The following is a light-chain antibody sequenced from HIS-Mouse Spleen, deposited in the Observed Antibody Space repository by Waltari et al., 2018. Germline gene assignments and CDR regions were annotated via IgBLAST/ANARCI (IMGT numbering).Light chain of an antibody. CDR3: SSYTSSSTEV. CDR2: DVR. Sequence: QSALTQPASVSGSPGQSITISCTGTSSDVGGYNYVSWYQQHPGKAPKLMIYDVRKRPSGGSNRFSGSKSGNTASLTISGLQAEDEADYYCSSYTSSSTEVFGGGTKLTVL. V-gene: IGLV2-14*03. CDR1: SSDVGGYNY. J-gene: IGLJ3*02.